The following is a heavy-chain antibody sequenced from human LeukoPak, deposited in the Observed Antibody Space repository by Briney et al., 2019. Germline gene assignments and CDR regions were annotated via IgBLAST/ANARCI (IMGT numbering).Heavy chain of an antibody. J-gene: IGHJ1*01. V-gene: IGHV3-53*01. D-gene: IGHD6-13*01. Sequence: GGSLRLPCAASGFTVSSNYMSWVRQAPGKGLEWVSVIYSGGSTYYADSVKGRFTISRDNSKNTLYLQMNSLRAEDTAVYYCASSSSWADVFQHWGQGTLVTVSS. CDR2: IYSGGST. CDR3: ASSSSWADVFQH. CDR1: GFTVSSNY.